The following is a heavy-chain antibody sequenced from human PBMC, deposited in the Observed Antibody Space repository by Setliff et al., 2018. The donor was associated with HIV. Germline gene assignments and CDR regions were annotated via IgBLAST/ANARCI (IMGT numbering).Heavy chain of an antibody. V-gene: IGHV1-2*02. CDR1: GYTFTGHY. D-gene: IGHD3-10*01. CDR2: VNPNSGDA. CDR3: ARNFGLSPSGKYYYYYGMDI. Sequence: ASVKVSCMASGYTFTGHYLHWVRQAPGQGLEWLGWVNPNSGDAIYAQNFQGRVTMTRDTSINAAYMELRGLRSDDTAVYYCARNFGLSPSGKYYYYYGMDIWGQGTTVTVS. J-gene: IGHJ6*02.